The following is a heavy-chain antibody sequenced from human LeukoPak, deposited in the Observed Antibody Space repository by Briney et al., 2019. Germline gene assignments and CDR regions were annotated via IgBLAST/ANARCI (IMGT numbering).Heavy chain of an antibody. CDR2: ILYDGSKA. D-gene: IGHD1-26*01. CDR3: AQWELATLLDY. V-gene: IGHV3-30*02. CDR1: GFTFGNYG. Sequence: GGSLRLSCVASGFTFGNYGIHWVRQAPGKGLEWEAFILYDGSKAYYADSVKGRFTISRDDSKNTLYLQMNSLRVNDTAAYYCAQWELATLLDYWGQGTLVTVAS. J-gene: IGHJ4*02.